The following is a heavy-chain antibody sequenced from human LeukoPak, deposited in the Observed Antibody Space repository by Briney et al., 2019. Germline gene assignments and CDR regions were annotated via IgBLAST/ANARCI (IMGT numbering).Heavy chain of an antibody. CDR1: GFTFSSYG. CDR3: ARGVDWF. J-gene: IGHJ4*02. V-gene: IGHV3-30*03. D-gene: IGHD3-9*01. Sequence: GGSLRLSCAASGFTFSSYGMHWVRQAPGEGLEWVSFILNDGSKKYYADSVKGRFTISRDISENTLYLQMNSLRVEDTAVYYCARGVDWFWGQGTLVTVSP. CDR2: ILNDGSKK.